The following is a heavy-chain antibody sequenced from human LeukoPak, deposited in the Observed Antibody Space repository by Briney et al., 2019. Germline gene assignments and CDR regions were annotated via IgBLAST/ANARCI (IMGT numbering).Heavy chain of an antibody. CDR3: ARDFPWIYAY. J-gene: IGHJ4*02. D-gene: IGHD5-12*01. Sequence: ASVKVSCKAFGYTFTRYYMHWVRQAPGQGLEWMGWINPNSGGTNYAQKFQGRVTMTRDTSISTAYKELSRLRSDDTAVYYCARDFPWIYAYWGQGTLVTVSS. V-gene: IGHV1-2*02. CDR2: INPNSGGT. CDR1: GYTFTRYY.